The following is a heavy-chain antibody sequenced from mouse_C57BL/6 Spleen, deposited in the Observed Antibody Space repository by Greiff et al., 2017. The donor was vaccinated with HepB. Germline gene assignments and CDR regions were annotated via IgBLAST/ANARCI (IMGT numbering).Heavy chain of an antibody. J-gene: IGHJ2*01. CDR2: IYPGDGDT. CDR3: AALDSSGYDFDY. Sequence: QVQLQQSGPELVKPGASVKISCKASGYAFSSSWMNWVKQRPGKGLEWIGRIYPGDGDTNYNGKFKGKATLTADKSSSTAYMQLSSLTSEDSAVNFCAALDSSGYDFDYWGQGTTLTVSS. V-gene: IGHV1-82*01. D-gene: IGHD3-2*02. CDR1: GYAFSSSW.